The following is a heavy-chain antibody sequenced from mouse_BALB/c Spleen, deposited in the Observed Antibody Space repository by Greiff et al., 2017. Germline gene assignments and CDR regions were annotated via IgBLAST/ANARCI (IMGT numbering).Heavy chain of an antibody. Sequence: VHLVESGAELVRPGTSVKVSCKASGYAFTNYLIEWVKQRPGQGLEWIGVINPGSGGTNYNEKFKGKATLTADKSSSTAYMQLSSLTSDDSAVYFCERCPHYYGSSYGNYAMDYWGQGTSVTVSS. V-gene: IGHV1-54*01. J-gene: IGHJ4*01. D-gene: IGHD1-1*01. CDR3: ERCPHYYGSSYGNYAMDY. CDR2: INPGSGGT. CDR1: GYAFTNYL.